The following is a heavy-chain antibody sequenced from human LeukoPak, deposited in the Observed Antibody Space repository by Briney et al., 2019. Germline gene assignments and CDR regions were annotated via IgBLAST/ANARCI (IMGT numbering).Heavy chain of an antibody. Sequence: ASVKLSCKASGSTFSSYAISWVRQGPGQGLEWMGGIIPIFGTANYAQKFQGRVTITADESTSTAYMELSSLRSEDTAVYYCARDPGVRGYFDYWGQGTLVTVSS. CDR3: ARDPGVRGYFDY. D-gene: IGHD3-10*01. J-gene: IGHJ4*02. CDR1: GSTFSSYA. V-gene: IGHV1-69*13. CDR2: IIPIFGTA.